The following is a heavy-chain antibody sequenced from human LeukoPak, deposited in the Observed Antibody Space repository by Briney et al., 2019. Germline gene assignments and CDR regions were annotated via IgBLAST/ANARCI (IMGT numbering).Heavy chain of an antibody. CDR1: GGSISGYH. V-gene: IGHV4-59*01. CDR3: ARVPRSYYYYYHMDV. CDR2: IYYSGSS. J-gene: IGHJ6*03. Sequence: SETLSLTCNVSGGSISGYHWSWIRQPPGKGLEWLGYIYYSGSSNYNPSLKSRVTMSADTSKNQFSLKLSSVTAADTAVYYCARVPRSYYYYYHMDVWGKGTTVTGSS.